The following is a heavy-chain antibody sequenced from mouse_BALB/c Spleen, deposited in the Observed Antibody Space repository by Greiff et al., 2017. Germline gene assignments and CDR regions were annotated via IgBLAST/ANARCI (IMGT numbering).Heavy chain of an antibody. J-gene: IGHJ2*01. Sequence: QVQLQQSGAELVRPGTSVKVSCKASGHAFTNYLIEWVKQRPGQGLEWIGVINPGSGGTNYNEKFKGKATLTADKSSSTAYMQLSSLTSDDSAVYFCARRGYGSSYYFDYWGQGTTLTVSS. CDR3: ARRGYGSSYYFDY. V-gene: IGHV1-54*01. CDR2: INPGSGGT. CDR1: GHAFTNYL. D-gene: IGHD1-1*01.